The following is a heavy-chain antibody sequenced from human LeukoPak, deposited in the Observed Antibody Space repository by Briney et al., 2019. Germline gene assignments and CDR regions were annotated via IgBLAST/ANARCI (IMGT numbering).Heavy chain of an antibody. CDR1: GYSFTSYW. Sequence: PGESLKISCKGSGYSFTSYWIGWVRQMPGKGLEWMGIIYPGDSDTRYSPSFQGQVTISADKSISTAYLQWSSLKASDTAMYYCARLSVYHRTYDAFDIWGQGTMVTVSS. CDR2: IYPGDSDT. CDR3: ARLSVYHRTYDAFDI. D-gene: IGHD5/OR15-5a*01. J-gene: IGHJ3*02. V-gene: IGHV5-51*03.